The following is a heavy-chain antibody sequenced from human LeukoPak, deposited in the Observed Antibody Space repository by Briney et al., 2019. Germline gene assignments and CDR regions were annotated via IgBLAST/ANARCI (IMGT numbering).Heavy chain of an antibody. J-gene: IGHJ6*02. CDR1: GGSISSGSYY. V-gene: IGHV4-61*02. Sequence: ASQTLSLTCTVSGGSISSGSYYWSWIRQPAGKGLEWIGRIYTSGSTNYNPSLKSRVTISVGTSKNQFSLKLSSVTAADTAVYYWAREGYNWNDGGENGRDVGGQGTTATVSS. CDR3: AREGYNWNDGGENGRDV. D-gene: IGHD1-20*01. CDR2: IYTSGST.